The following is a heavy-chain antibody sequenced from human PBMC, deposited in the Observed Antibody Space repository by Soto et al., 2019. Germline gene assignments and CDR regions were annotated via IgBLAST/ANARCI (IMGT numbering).Heavy chain of an antibody. D-gene: IGHD2-21*01. J-gene: IGHJ4*02. V-gene: IGHV4-4*02. Sequence: QVQLKQSGPGLVRPSGTLSLTCRVSGTSISSSYWLAWVRQSPGKGLEWIGEIYHNGTTKYNPSLKSRISMSIDKSNNQFSLKLTSVTAAETAVYYCATVPPRIVVVLAEFPTWGQGTLVTVSS. CDR3: ATVPPRIVVVLAEFPT. CDR2: IYHNGTT. CDR1: GTSISSSYW.